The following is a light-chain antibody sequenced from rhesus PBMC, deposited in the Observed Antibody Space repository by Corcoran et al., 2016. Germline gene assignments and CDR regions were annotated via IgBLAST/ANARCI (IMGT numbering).Light chain of an antibody. CDR2: KES. CDR3: LHHNSYPFT. J-gene: IGKJ3*01. V-gene: IGKV1S6*01. CDR1: QGIRSW. Sequence: DIQMTQSPSSLSASVGDRVTITCRASQGIRSWLAWSQQKPGKAPKLLIYKESSLQSGGPSRFRGSGSGTDFTLTISSLQPEDFAAYYCLHHNSYPFTFGPGTKLDIK.